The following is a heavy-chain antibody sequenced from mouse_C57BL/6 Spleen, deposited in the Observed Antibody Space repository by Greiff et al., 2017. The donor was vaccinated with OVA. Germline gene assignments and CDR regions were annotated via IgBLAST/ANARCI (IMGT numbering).Heavy chain of an antibody. CDR3: ARDAGDGYYEGYFDV. J-gene: IGHJ1*03. Sequence: EVKVVESGGGLVQSGRSLRLSCATSGFTFSDFYMEWVRQAPGKGLEWIAASRNKANDYTTEYSASVKGRFIVSRDTSQSILYLQMNALRAEDTAIYYCARDAGDGYYEGYFDVWGTGTTVTVSS. CDR1: GFTFSDFY. D-gene: IGHD2-3*01. CDR2: SRNKANDYTT. V-gene: IGHV7-1*01.